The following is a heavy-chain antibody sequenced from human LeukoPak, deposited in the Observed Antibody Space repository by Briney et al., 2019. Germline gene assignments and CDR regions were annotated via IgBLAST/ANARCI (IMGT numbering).Heavy chain of an antibody. J-gene: IGHJ4*02. V-gene: IGHV3-11*04. CDR2: ICSSGSSI. CDR1: GFTFSDYC. Sequence: GGSLRLSCAASGFTFSDYCMTYLRQAPGKGLEWVSEICSSGSSIYYADSVKGRFTISRDNAKNSLYLQMNSLRAEDTAVYYCARAGFMITFVGLNSWGQGTLVTVSS. CDR3: ARAGFMITFVGLNS. D-gene: IGHD3-16*01.